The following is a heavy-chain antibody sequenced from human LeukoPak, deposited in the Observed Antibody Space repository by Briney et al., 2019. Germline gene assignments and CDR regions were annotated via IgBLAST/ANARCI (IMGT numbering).Heavy chain of an antibody. J-gene: IGHJ4*02. D-gene: IGHD6-13*01. CDR2: IGTSGTTI. V-gene: IGHV3-48*04. Sequence: PGGSLRLSCAASGFTFSKYSMTWVRQAPGKGLEWVSFIGTSGTTIYYADSVKGRFTNSRDNSKNSIYLQMDSLTTEDTALYYCAKEARGSSWTGFDYWGQGTLVTVSS. CDR1: GFTFSKYS. CDR3: AKEARGSSWTGFDY.